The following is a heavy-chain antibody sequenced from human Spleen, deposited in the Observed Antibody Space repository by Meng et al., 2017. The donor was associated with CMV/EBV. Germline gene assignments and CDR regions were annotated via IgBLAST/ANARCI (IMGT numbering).Heavy chain of an antibody. CDR1: GFTFSSYW. D-gene: IGHD6-13*01. CDR3: ARDRYSSSWYDAFDI. Sequence: GESLKISCAASGFTFSSYWMTWVRQAPGKGLEWVSYISSSGSTIYYADSVKGRFTISRDNAKNSLYLQMNSLRAEDTAVYYCARDRYSSSWYDAFDIWGQGTMVTVSS. J-gene: IGHJ3*02. V-gene: IGHV3-48*04. CDR2: ISSSGSTI.